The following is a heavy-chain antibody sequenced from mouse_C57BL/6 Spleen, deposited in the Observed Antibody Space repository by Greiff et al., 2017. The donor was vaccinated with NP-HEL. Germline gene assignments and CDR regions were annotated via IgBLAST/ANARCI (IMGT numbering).Heavy chain of an antibody. J-gene: IGHJ1*03. CDR3: ARPLYYYGSSYEYFDV. V-gene: IGHV1-72*01. CDR2: IDPNSGGT. D-gene: IGHD1-1*01. CDR1: GYTFTSYW. Sequence: QVQLQQSGAELVKPGASVKLSCKASGYTFTSYWMHWVKQRPGRGLEWIGRIDPNSGGTKYNEKFKSKATLTVDKPSSTAYMQLSSLTSEDSAVYYCARPLYYYGSSYEYFDVWGTGTTVTVSS.